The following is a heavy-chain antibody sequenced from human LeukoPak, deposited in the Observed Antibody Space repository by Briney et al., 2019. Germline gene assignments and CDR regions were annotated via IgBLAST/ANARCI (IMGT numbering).Heavy chain of an antibody. CDR3: AKASGYSYGKYFFDS. Sequence: PWGSLRLSCAASGFTFSSYAMNWVRQAPGKGLEWVSSITSSGDATYYADSVKGRFTISRDNSKNTVYLQMNSLRAEDTAVYYCAKASGYSYGKYFFDSWGRGALVTVSS. D-gene: IGHD5-18*01. J-gene: IGHJ4*02. V-gene: IGHV3-23*01. CDR2: ITSSGDAT. CDR1: GFTFSSYA.